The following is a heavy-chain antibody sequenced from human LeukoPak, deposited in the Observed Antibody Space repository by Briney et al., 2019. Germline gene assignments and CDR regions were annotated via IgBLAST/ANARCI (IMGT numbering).Heavy chain of an antibody. J-gene: IGHJ4*02. CDR1: RYTFTTYG. CDR2: ISAYNGNT. D-gene: IGHD5-12*01. CDR3: ARGGGYSGYGPGTYFDY. V-gene: IGHV1-18*01. Sequence: ASVKVSCKASRYTFTTYGISWVRQAPGQGLEWMGWISAYNGNTNYEQKFQGRVTMTTDTSTSTAYMELRSLRSDDTAVYYCARGGGYSGYGPGTYFDYWGQGTLVTVSS.